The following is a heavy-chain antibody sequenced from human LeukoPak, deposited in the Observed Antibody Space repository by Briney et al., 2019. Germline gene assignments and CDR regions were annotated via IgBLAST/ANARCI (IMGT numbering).Heavy chain of an antibody. V-gene: IGHV3-21*01. D-gene: IGHD6-13*01. CDR3: ARVQEAAAFDY. J-gene: IGHJ4*02. CDR1: GFTFSTYS. CDR2: ISSGRRYI. Sequence: SGGSLRLSCAASGFTFSTYSMIWVRQAPGKGLEWVSSISSGRRYIYSADSMKGRFTISRDNTKNSLYLQMNSLRAEDTAVYYCARVQEAAAFDYWGQRTLVTVSS.